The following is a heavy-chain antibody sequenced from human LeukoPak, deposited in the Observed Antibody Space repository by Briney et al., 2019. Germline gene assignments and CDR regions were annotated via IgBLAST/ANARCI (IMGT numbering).Heavy chain of an antibody. D-gene: IGHD5-18*01. J-gene: IGHJ6*02. CDR2: SRDKTNSYTT. CDR3: ARTSMDTPRYYYYGTDV. Sequence: GGSLRLSCAASGFTFSDHYMDWVRQAPGKGLEWVGRSRDKTNSYTTEYAASVKGRFTISRDDSKNSLYLQMNSLKTEDTAVYYCARTSMDTPRYYYYGTDVWGQGTTVTVSS. V-gene: IGHV3-72*01. CDR1: GFTFSDHY.